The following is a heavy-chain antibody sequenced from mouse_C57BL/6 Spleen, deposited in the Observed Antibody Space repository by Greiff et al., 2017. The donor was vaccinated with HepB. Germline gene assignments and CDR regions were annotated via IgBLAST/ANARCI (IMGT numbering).Heavy chain of an antibody. CDR2: INYDGSST. Sequence: EVKLMESEGGLVQPGSSMKLSCTASGFTFSDYYMAWVRQVPEKGLEWVANINYDGSSTYYLDSLKSRFIISRDNAKNILYLQMSSLKSEDTATYYCARDCSNYDDYAMDYWGQGTSVTVSS. CDR3: ARDCSNYDDYAMDY. V-gene: IGHV5-16*01. CDR1: GFTFSDYY. D-gene: IGHD2-5*01. J-gene: IGHJ4*01.